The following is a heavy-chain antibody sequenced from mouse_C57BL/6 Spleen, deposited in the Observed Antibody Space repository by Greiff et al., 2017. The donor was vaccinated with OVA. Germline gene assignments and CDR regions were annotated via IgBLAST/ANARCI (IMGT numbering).Heavy chain of an antibody. V-gene: IGHV3-6*01. J-gene: IGHJ2*01. CDR2: ISYDGSN. D-gene: IGHD2-3*01. CDR3: ARRGYDGYHFDY. Sequence: EVQLQESGPGLVKPSQSLSLTCSVTGYSITSGYYWNWIRQFPGNKLEWMGYISYDGSNNYNPSLKNRISITRDTSKNQFFLKLNSVTTEDTATYYCARRGYDGYHFDYWGQGTTLTVSS. CDR1: GYSITSGYY.